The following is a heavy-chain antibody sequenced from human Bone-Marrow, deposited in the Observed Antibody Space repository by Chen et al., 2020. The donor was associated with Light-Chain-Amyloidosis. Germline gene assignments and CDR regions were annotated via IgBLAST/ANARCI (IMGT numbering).Heavy chain of an antibody. CDR2: INYGGST. CDR3: VRTSGTSGSQGLPDY. V-gene: IGHV4-34*01. CDR1: GGSFSGYH. J-gene: IGHJ4*02. Sequence: QVQLQQWGAGLLKPSETLSLTCAVYGGSFSGYHWTWISQAPGKGLEWIGEINYGGSTNYNPSLKSRLTISVDRSKNQFSLNLNSVTAADTAVYYCVRTSGTSGSQGLPDYWGQGTLVTVSS. D-gene: IGHD1-26*01.